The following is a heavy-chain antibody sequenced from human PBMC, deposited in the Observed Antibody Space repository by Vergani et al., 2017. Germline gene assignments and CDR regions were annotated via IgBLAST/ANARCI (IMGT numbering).Heavy chain of an antibody. Sequence: EVQLLESGGGWVQPGGSLRPSCAASGSPFSNNAMSGFRQAPGKGVDWFSAISGSGGSRYYADSVKGRFTISRDNSKNTLYLQMNSLRAEDTAVYYCAKSALGQWWNYYYWGQGTLVTVSS. V-gene: IGHV3-23*01. J-gene: IGHJ4*02. CDR2: ISGSGGSR. D-gene: IGHD1-7*01. CDR1: GSPFSNNA. CDR3: AKSALGQWWNYYY.